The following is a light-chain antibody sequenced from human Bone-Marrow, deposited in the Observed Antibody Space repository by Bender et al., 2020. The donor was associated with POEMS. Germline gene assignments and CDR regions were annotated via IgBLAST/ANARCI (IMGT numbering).Light chain of an antibody. CDR2: EVS. J-gene: IGLJ2*01. V-gene: IGLV2-23*02. CDR3: CSYAGSSTYVL. Sequence: QSALTQPPSASGSPGQSVTISCTGTSSDVGSYNLVSWYQQHPGKAPKLMIYEVSKRPSGVSNRFSGSKSGNTASLTISGLQAEDEADYYCCSYAGSSTYVLFGGGTKLTVL. CDR1: SSDVGSYNL.